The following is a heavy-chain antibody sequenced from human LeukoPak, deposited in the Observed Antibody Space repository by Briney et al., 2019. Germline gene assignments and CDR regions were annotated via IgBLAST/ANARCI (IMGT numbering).Heavy chain of an antibody. CDR2: INSDGSAT. V-gene: IGHV3-74*01. Sequence: GGSLRLSCAASGFTFGSPWMHWVRQAPGKGLVWVSRINSDGSATAYADSVKGRFTISRDNAENTLYLQMNSLRAEDTAVYYCAREKAVAGQYYYYYYGMDVWGQGTTVTVSS. CDR1: GFTFGSPW. J-gene: IGHJ6*02. CDR3: AREKAVAGQYYYYYYGMDV. D-gene: IGHD6-19*01.